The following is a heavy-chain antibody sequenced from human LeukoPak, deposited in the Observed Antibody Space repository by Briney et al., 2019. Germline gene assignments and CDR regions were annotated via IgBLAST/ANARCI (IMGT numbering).Heavy chain of an antibody. V-gene: IGHV3-23*01. D-gene: IGHD1-26*01. CDR3: ASYFRHSGSYYGFDY. Sequence: GGSLRLSCAASGFTFSNFAMTWVRQAPGKGLEWVSVISGSGGNTYYADSVKGRFTISRDNSKSTLYLQMSSLRAEDTAVYYCASYFRHSGSYYGFDYWGQGALVTVSS. J-gene: IGHJ4*02. CDR1: GFTFSNFA. CDR2: ISGSGGNT.